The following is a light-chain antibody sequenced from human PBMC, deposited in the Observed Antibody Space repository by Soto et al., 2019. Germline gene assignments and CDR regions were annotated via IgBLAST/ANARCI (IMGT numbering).Light chain of an antibody. V-gene: IGKV3-15*01. CDR3: QQYNNWPRRT. CDR1: QSVSID. Sequence: EIVITQSPSTLSVSHGERATLSCRASQSVSIDLAWYQQKPGQAPRLLIYGASTRATGIPARFSGSGSGTEFSLTISSLQSGDFAVYYCQQYNNWPRRTFGQGTKVDIK. J-gene: IGKJ1*01. CDR2: GAS.